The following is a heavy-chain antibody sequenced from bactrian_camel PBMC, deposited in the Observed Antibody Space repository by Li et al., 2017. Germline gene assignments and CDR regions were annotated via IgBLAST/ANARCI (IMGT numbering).Heavy chain of an antibody. CDR3: AAAGRRTSCESDYWAPPTY. J-gene: IGHJ4*01. V-gene: IGHV3S57*01. D-gene: IGHD3*01. Sequence: VQLVESGGRSVNAGGALRLSCQASAAIYSDYAMAWFRQAPDKEREGIATIDSNGKTDYADSVKGRFTISRDNAENSMTLQVNNLQPEDSGTYYCAAAGRRTSCESDYWAPPTYLGQGTQVTVS. CDR2: IDSNGKT. CDR1: AAIYSDYA.